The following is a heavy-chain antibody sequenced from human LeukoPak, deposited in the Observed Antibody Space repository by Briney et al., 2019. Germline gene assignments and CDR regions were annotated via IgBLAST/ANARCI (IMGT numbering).Heavy chain of an antibody. Sequence: GGSLRLSCAASGFTFSSYSMNWVRQAPGKGLEWVSYISSSSTIYYADSVKGRFTISRDNAKNTLYLQMNNLRAEDTAVYYCAMDSAWLPLKFDYWGPGTLVAVST. V-gene: IGHV3-48*04. J-gene: IGHJ4*02. CDR1: GFTFSSYS. D-gene: IGHD5-24*01. CDR3: AMDSAWLPLKFDY. CDR2: ISSSSTI.